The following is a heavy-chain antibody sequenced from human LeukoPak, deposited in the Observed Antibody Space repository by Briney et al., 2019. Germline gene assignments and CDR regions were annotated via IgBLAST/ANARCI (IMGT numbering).Heavy chain of an antibody. Sequence: TSETLSLTCAVYGGSFSGYYWSWIRQPPGKGLEWIGEINHSGSTNYNPSLKSQVTISVDTSKNQFSLKLSSVTAADTAVYYCARAPRKGIAAAGGGRYNWFDPWGQGTLVTVS. D-gene: IGHD6-13*01. CDR1: GGSFSGYY. CDR3: ARAPRKGIAAAGGGRYNWFDP. J-gene: IGHJ5*02. V-gene: IGHV4-34*01. CDR2: INHSGST.